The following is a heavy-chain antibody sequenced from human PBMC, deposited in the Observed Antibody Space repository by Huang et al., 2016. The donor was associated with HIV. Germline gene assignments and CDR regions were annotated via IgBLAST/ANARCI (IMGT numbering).Heavy chain of an antibody. CDR1: GFTFGSYA. CDR3: AKHLGGRRGFTFIVLFGAFDM. D-gene: IGHD3-22*01. CDR2: TTGSGGRT. J-gene: IGHJ3*02. Sequence: EVQLLESGGGLAQPGGSLRLSCTASGFTFGSYALDWVRQAPGKGREWVSGTTGSGGRTYYANSVKGRFTISRDNSKNTPYLQMNSLRAEDTALYYCAKHLGGRRGFTFIVLFGAFDMWGQGTMVTVSS. V-gene: IGHV3-23*01.